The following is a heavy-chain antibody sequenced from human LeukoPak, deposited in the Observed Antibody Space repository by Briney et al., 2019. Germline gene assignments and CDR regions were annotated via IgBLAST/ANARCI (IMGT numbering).Heavy chain of an antibody. J-gene: IGHJ4*02. V-gene: IGHV4-4*07. D-gene: IGHD4-23*01. Sequence: SETLSLTCTVSGGSISSDYWSWIRQPAGKGLEWIGRIYSSGSTSYNPSLKSRVTMSVDTSKNQVSLKLGSATAADTAMYYCARVYQSSGISSGYFDYWGQGTLVTVSS. CDR1: GGSISSDY. CDR3: ARVYQSSGISSGYFDY. CDR2: IYSSGST.